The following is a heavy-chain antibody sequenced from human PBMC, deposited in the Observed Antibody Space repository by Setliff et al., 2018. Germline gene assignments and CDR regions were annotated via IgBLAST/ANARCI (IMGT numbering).Heavy chain of an antibody. Sequence: LSLTCTVSGGSISSGGYYWSWIRQHPGKGLEWIGYIYYSGSTSYYNPSPKSRVTISVDTSKNQFSLKLSSVTAADTAVNYCARGRAGHSGHWGQGTLVTVSS. J-gene: IGHJ4*02. CDR2: IYYSGSTS. D-gene: IGHD6-19*01. CDR3: ARGRAGHSGH. CDR1: GGSISSGGYY. V-gene: IGHV4-31*02.